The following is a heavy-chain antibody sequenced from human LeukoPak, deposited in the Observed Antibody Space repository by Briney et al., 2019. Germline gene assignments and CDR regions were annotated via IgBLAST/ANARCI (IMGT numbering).Heavy chain of an antibody. CDR3: ANVPRSTVSY. CDR1: EFSFSINW. D-gene: IGHD2-2*01. CDR2: LNEDGSVK. J-gene: IGHJ4*02. V-gene: IGHV3-7*01. Sequence: GGSLRLSCAATEFSFSINWMHWVRQTPGKGLEWVAELNEDGSVKYYVDSVKGRFTISRDNAKSLLFLQMYNLRTEDTGVYFCANVPRSTVSYWGRGTLVTVSS.